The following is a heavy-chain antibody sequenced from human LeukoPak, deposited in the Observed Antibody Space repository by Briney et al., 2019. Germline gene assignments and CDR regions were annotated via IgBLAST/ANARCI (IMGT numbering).Heavy chain of an antibody. J-gene: IGHJ4*02. CDR3: ARVCPYSSGWYGGLDY. CDR2: INPNSGGT. V-gene: IGHV1-2*02. CDR1: GYTFTGYY. Sequence: ASVKVSCKASGYTFTGYYMHWVRQAPGQGLEWMGWINPNSGGTNYAQKFQGRVTMTRDTSISTAYMELSRLRSDDTAVYYCARVCPYSSGWYGGLDYWGQGTLVTVSS. D-gene: IGHD6-19*01.